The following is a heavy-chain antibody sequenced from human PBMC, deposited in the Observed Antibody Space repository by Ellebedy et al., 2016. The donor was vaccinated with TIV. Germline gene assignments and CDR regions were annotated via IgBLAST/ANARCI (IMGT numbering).Heavy chain of an antibody. CDR2: VYYSGKT. CDR3: ARKSLSNWSFDL. V-gene: IGHV4-59*01. CDR1: GASINSY. Sequence: MPSETLSLTCTVSGASINSYWNWIRQPPGRGLEYIGSVYYSGKTNYSPSLKDRVTISLDTSKSQFSLNLNSVTAADTAVYYCARKSLSNWSFDLWGRGTLVTVSS. J-gene: IGHJ2*01.